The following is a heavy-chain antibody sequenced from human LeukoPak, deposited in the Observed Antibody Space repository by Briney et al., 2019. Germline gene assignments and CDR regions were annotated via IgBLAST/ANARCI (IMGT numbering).Heavy chain of an antibody. Sequence: PGGSLRLSCPASGFTFSNYWMTWVRQAPGKGLEWVANIKQDGSEKYYVDSVKGRFTISRDNAKNSLYLQMNSLRAEDTAVYYWARCDSYYGMDVWGQGTTVTVSS. CDR2: IKQDGSEK. CDR1: GFTFSNYW. J-gene: IGHJ6*02. V-gene: IGHV3-7*01. CDR3: ARCDSYYGMDV.